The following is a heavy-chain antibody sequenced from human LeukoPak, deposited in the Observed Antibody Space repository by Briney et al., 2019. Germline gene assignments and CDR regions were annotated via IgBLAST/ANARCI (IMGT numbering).Heavy chain of an antibody. Sequence: GGSLRLSCAASGFTFSSYAMSWVRQAPGKGLEWVSSISSRSSYIYYADSVKGRFTISRDNAKNSLYLQMNSLRDEDTAVYYCARDANWFDPWGQGTLVTVSS. CDR1: GFTFSSYA. J-gene: IGHJ5*02. V-gene: IGHV3-21*01. CDR3: ARDANWFDP. CDR2: ISSRSSYI.